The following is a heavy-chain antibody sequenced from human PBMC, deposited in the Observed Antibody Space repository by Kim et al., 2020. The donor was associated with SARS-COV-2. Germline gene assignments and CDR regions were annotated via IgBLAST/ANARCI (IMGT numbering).Heavy chain of an antibody. V-gene: IGHV3-20*04. CDR1: GFSFEDFG. CDR3: ARGFGYGDWFAY. CDR2: TNWNGRSS. Sequence: GGSLRLSCAASGFSFEDFGMSWVRQAPGKGLEWVSGTNWNGRSSGYADSVKGRFTISRDNAKNSLYLQMNSLRAEDTALYYCARGFGYGDWFAYWGQGTRVSVHS. J-gene: IGHJ5*01. D-gene: IGHD3-16*01.